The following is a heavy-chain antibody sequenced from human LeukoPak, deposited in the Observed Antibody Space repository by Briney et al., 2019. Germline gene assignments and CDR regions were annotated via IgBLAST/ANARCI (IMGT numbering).Heavy chain of an antibody. Sequence: GASVTVSCKASGYTFTSYGISWVRQAPGQGLEWMGWISAYNGNTNYAQKLQGRVTMTTDTSTSTAYMGLRSLRSDDTAVYYCARDSSSWYFGYYYYYMDVWGKGTTVTISS. D-gene: IGHD6-13*01. CDR3: ARDSSSWYFGYYYYYMDV. V-gene: IGHV1-18*01. J-gene: IGHJ6*03. CDR1: GYTFTSYG. CDR2: ISAYNGNT.